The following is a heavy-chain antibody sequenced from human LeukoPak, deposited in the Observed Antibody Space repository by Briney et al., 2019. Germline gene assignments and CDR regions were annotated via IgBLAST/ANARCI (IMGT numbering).Heavy chain of an antibody. Sequence: GESLKISCTGSQYIFTSYWIGWVRQMPGKGLEWMGIINPDDSDTRYSPSFQGQVTFSADKSISTAYLQWSSLKALDTAMYYCARQENYHDSGSYYNSPYFFDYWGQGTLLTVSS. CDR1: QYIFTSYW. V-gene: IGHV5-51*01. D-gene: IGHD3-10*01. CDR2: INPDDSDT. J-gene: IGHJ4*02. CDR3: ARQENYHDSGSYYNSPYFFDY.